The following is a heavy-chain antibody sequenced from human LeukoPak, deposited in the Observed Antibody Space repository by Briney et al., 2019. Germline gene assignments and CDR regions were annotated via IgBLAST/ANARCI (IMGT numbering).Heavy chain of an antibody. D-gene: IGHD3-22*01. V-gene: IGHV1-8*01. CDR3: ARGSSDYYDSSGSY. CDR2: MNPNSGNT. J-gene: IGHJ4*02. CDR1: GYTFTSYD. Sequence: ASVKVSCKASGYTFTSYDINWVRQATGRGLEWMGWMNPNSGNTGYAQKFQGRVTMTRNTSISTAYMELSSLRSEDTAVYYCARGSSDYYDSSGSYWGQGTLVTVSS.